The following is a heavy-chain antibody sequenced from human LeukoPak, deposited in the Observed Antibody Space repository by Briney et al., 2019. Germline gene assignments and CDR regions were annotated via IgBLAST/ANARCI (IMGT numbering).Heavy chain of an antibody. J-gene: IGHJ4*02. Sequence: GGSLRLFCAASGFTFSSYWMHWVRQAPGKGLVWVSRINSDGSSTSYADSVKGRFTISRDNAKSTLFLQMNSLRAEDTAVYYCASRANSGTPVYIDYWGQGALVTVSS. CDR3: ASRANSGTPVYIDY. V-gene: IGHV3-74*01. CDR2: INSDGSST. D-gene: IGHD1-26*01. CDR1: GFTFSSYW.